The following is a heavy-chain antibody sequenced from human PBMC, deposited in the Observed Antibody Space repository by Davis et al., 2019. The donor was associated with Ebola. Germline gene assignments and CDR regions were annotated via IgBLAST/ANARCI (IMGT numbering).Heavy chain of an antibody. Sequence: AASVKVSCKASGYTFTTYHLHWVRQAPGQGLEWMGIINPSVGNTAYAQQFQGRLTMTRDTSTSTVYMELSSPRSEDTAVYYCARDRGSARGRWFDPWGQGTLVTVSS. CDR1: GYTFTTYH. CDR2: INPSVGNT. D-gene: IGHD2-15*01. J-gene: IGHJ5*02. CDR3: ARDRGSARGRWFDP. V-gene: IGHV1-46*01.